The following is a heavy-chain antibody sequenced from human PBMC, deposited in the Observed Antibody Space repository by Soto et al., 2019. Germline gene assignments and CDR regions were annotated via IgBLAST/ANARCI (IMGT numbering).Heavy chain of an antibody. V-gene: IGHV4-31*03. J-gene: IGHJ3*02. Sequence: SETLSLTCTFSVGSISSGGYYWSWIRQHPWKGLEWIGYIYYSGSTYYNPSLKSRVTISVDTSKNQFSLKLSSVTAADTAVYYCARDQHAYYYDSSGFDAFDIWGQGTMVSVSS. CDR3: ARDQHAYYYDSSGFDAFDI. CDR1: VGSISSGGYY. D-gene: IGHD3-22*01. CDR2: IYYSGST.